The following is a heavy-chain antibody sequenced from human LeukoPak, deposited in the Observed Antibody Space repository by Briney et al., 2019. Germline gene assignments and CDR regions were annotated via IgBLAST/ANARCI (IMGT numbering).Heavy chain of an antibody. J-gene: IGHJ4*02. CDR3: ARGYSSGWYYFDC. CDR1: GGSISSHY. V-gene: IGHV4-59*11. CDR2: IYYSGST. Sequence: SETLSLTCTVSGGSISSHYWSWIRQPPGKGLEWIGYIYYSGSTNYNPSLKSRVTISVDTSKNQFSLKLSSVTAADTAVYYCARGYSSGWYYFDCWGQGTLVTVSS. D-gene: IGHD6-19*01.